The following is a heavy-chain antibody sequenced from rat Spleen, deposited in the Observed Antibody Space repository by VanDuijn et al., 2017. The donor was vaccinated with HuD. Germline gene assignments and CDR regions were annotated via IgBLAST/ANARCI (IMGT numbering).Heavy chain of an antibody. CDR2: IWTGGST. V-gene: IGHV2-16*01. CDR3: ARLGLGEDY. D-gene: IGHD5-1*01. Sequence: QVQLKESGPGLVQPSQTLSLTCAVSGFSLSSYGVSWVRQPPGKGLEWMGAIWTGGSTDYNSVLKSRLSISTNTSKSQVFLKLNSLQTEDTGTYYCARLGLGEDYWGQGVMVTVSS. CDR1: GFSLSSYG. J-gene: IGHJ2*01.